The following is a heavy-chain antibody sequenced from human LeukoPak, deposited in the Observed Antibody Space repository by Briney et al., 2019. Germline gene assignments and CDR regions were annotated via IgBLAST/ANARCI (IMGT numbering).Heavy chain of an antibody. D-gene: IGHD2-2*01. V-gene: IGHV4-39*07. CDR2: IYYSGST. Sequence: SETLSLTCTVSGGSISSSSSYCGWIRQPPGKGLGWIGNIYYSGSTYYNPSLKSRVTLSVDTSKNQFSLKLSSVTAAGTAGYYCARGYQLLGSSIWSAPGGQGPRVPVPS. CDR1: GGSISSSSSY. J-gene: IGHJ5*02. CDR3: ARGYQLLGSSIWSAP.